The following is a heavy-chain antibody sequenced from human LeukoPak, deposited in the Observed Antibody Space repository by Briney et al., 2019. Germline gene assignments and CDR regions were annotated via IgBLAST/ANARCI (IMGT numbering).Heavy chain of an antibody. CDR1: GFTFNNYA. Sequence: GGSLRLSCGASGFTFNNYAMSWVRQAPGKGLEWVSGITGSRDTTFHVDSVKGRFTISIDSSTDTLFLHMNSLRVDDTAVYYCATGDLWSSGPTFDYWGQGILVTVSS. D-gene: IGHD1-14*01. CDR2: ITGSRDTT. V-gene: IGHV3-23*01. CDR3: ATGDLWSSGPTFDY. J-gene: IGHJ4*02.